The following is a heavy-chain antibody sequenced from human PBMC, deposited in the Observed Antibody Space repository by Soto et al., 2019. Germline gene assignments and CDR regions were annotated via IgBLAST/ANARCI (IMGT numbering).Heavy chain of an antibody. CDR3: ARSPYSSGYYYAIDY. CDR1: GYTLIMYY. CDR2: INPSGGST. V-gene: IGHV1-46*01. J-gene: IGHJ4*02. D-gene: IGHD3-22*01. Sequence: GASVKVSCKASGYTLIMYYIHWMRQAPVQGLEWMGLINPSGGSTTYAQKFQGRVSMTRDTSTSTVYMDLSSLRSEDTAVYYCARSPYSSGYYYAIDYWGQGTQVTVSS.